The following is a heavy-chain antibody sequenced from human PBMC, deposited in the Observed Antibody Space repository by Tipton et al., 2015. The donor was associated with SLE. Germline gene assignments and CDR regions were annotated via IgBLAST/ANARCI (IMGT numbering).Heavy chain of an antibody. J-gene: IGHJ4*02. CDR1: GDSVTDDY. Sequence: TLSLTCTVSGDSVTDDYWSWIRQPPGKALEWIGLIHYSGSTNYNPSLKSRVTISVDTSKNQFSLKLSSVTAADTAVYYCARSAGYGSNWAHFDYWGQGTLVTVSS. D-gene: IGHD6-13*01. V-gene: IGHV4-59*07. CDR3: ARSAGYGSNWAHFDY. CDR2: IHYSGST.